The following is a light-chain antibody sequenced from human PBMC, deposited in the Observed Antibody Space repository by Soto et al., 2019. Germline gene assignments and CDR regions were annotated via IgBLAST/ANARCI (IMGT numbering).Light chain of an antibody. CDR3: QHYNSYSEA. Sequence: IQLTQSPSSVSASVGDRVTITCGASQGVRSYLAWFQQRPGKAPKLLIFGASTLQNGVPARFSGGGFGTEFTLTITSLQPDDFATYYCQHYNSYSEAFGQGTKVDIK. CDR2: GAS. J-gene: IGKJ1*01. CDR1: QGVRSY. V-gene: IGKV1-9*01.